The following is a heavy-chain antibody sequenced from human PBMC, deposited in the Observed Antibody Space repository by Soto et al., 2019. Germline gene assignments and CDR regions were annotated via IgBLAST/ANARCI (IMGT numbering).Heavy chain of an antibody. CDR3: ARENYDILTGYYMHFDY. CDR1: GFTFSSYS. V-gene: IGHV3-21*01. CDR2: ISSSSSYI. Sequence: GGSLRLSCAASGFTFSSYSMNWVRQAPGKGLEWVSSISSSSSYIYYADSVKGRFTISRDNAKNSLYLQMNSLRAEDTAVYYCARENYDILTGYYMHFDYWGQGTLVTVSS. D-gene: IGHD3-9*01. J-gene: IGHJ4*02.